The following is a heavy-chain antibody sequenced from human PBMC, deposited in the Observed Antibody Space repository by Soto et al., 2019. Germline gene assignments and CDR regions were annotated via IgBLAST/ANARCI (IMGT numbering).Heavy chain of an antibody. Sequence: GGSLRLSCAASGFSFSNAWMNWVRQAPGKGLEWVSSISGDSTYIYYADSVKGRFTISRDNAKNSLSLQMNSLRAEDTAVYFCARDPIPVPMYYFDYWGQGSLVTVSS. CDR2: ISGDSTYI. CDR3: ARDPIPVPMYYFDY. CDR1: GFSFSNAW. J-gene: IGHJ4*02. V-gene: IGHV3-21*01. D-gene: IGHD6-19*01.